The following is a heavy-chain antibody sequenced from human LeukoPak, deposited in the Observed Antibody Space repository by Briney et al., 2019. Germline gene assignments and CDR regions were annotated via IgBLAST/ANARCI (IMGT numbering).Heavy chain of an antibody. CDR2: IIPILGIA. Sequence: ASVKVSCKASGYSFTSYAISWVRQAPGQGLEWMGRIIPILGIANYAQKFQGRVTITADKSTSTAYMELSSLRSEDTAVYYCAREGMPGYFDYWGQGTLVTVSS. D-gene: IGHD2-2*01. CDR3: AREGMPGYFDY. J-gene: IGHJ4*02. CDR1: GYSFTSYA. V-gene: IGHV1-69*04.